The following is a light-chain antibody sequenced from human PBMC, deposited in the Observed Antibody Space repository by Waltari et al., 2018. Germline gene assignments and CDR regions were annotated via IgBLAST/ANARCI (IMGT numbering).Light chain of an antibody. Sequence: SYELTQPSSVSVSPGQTARITCSGAILAETYVRWFQQRPGPAPVVVIYKDTERPSGTPDRFSGSTSGTTVTLTISGVQADDEADYYCFCAADMTEIFGGGSRLTVL. J-gene: IGLJ2*01. CDR1: ILAETY. CDR3: FCAADMTEI. V-gene: IGLV3-27*01. CDR2: KDT.